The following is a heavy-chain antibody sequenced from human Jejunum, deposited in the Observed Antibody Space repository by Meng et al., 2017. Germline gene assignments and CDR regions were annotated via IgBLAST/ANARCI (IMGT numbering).Heavy chain of an antibody. CDR2: INAANGDT. Sequence: QVRLEQSGAEGKEPGASVSLSCKASGYTFTVNAVHWGRQAPGQGLEWMGWINAANGDTKYSLKFQERITITRDTFARTAYMGLRSLESEDTAVYYCASHTWGLYFFEFWGQGTLVTVSS. J-gene: IGHJ4*02. CDR1: GYTFTVNA. CDR3: ASHTWGLYFFEF. D-gene: IGHD1-26*01. V-gene: IGHV1-3*01.